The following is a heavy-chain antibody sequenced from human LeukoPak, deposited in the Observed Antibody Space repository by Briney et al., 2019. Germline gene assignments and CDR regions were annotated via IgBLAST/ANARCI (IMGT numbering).Heavy chain of an antibody. CDR1: GFTFSNYA. Sequence: GGSLRLPCAASGFTFSNYAMHWVRQAPGKGLEWLAVISYDANNKYHADSVKGRFTISRDNSKNTLYLQMNSLRTEDTAAYYCARTGDYGSGSFRWRHFDYWGQGTLVTVSS. J-gene: IGHJ4*02. V-gene: IGHV3-30-3*01. CDR2: ISYDANNK. CDR3: ARTGDYGSGSFRWRHFDY. D-gene: IGHD3-10*01.